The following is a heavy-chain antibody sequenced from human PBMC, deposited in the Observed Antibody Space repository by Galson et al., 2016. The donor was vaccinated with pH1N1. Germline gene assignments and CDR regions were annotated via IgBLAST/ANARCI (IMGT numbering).Heavy chain of an antibody. CDR1: GYSFTTYW. J-gene: IGHJ3*01. D-gene: IGHD3-16*01. Sequence: QSGAEVKKAGESLKISCKASGYSFTTYWIGWVRQVPGKGLEWMGNIYPGDSDTPYSQSFQGQVTFSVDKSITTAFLHWNSLEASDTAIYYCAKRGGSLRPGAFDFWGQGTLVSVSS. CDR3: AKRGGSLRPGAFDF. CDR2: IYPGDSDT. V-gene: IGHV5-51*01.